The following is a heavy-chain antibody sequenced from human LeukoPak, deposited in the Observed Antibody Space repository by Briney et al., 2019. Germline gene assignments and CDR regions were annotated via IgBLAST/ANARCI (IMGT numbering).Heavy chain of an antibody. V-gene: IGHV4-59*12. CDR2: IYYSGST. J-gene: IGHJ6*02. D-gene: IGHD3-10*01. CDR3: ARGRGGSGSYYRFAYYGMDV. CDR1: GGSISSYY. Sequence: SETLSLTCTVSGGSISSYYWSWIRQPPGKGLEWIGYIYYSGSTNYNPSLKSRVTISVDTSKNQFSLKLSSVTAADTAVYYCARGRGGSGSYYRFAYYGMDVWGQGTTVTVSS.